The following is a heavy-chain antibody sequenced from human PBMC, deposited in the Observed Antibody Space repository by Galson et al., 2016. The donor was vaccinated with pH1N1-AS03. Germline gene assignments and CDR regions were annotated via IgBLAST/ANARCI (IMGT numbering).Heavy chain of an antibody. CDR2: ISSSGNYK. J-gene: IGHJ3*02. V-gene: IGHV3-21*01. Sequence: SLRLSCAASGFTFSSYSMNWVRQAPGKGLEWVSSISSSGNYKYYADSVKGRFTVSRDNSENTVFLQMSSLTTEDTGLYYCAKEGSGSVSKFAFDIWGQGIIVTVSS. CDR1: GFTFSSYS. CDR3: AKEGSGSVSKFAFDI. D-gene: IGHD3-10*01.